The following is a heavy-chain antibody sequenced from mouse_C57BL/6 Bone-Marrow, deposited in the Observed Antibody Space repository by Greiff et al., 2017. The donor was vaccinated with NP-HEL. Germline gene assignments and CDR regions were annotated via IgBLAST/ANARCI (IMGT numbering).Heavy chain of an antibody. Sequence: DVMLVESGGGLVKPGGSLKLSCAASGFTFSDYGMHWVRQAPEKGLEWVAYISSGSSTIYYADTVKGRFTISRDNAKNTLFLQMTSLRSEDTAMYYCARFGNYPYFDYWGQGTTLTVSS. V-gene: IGHV5-17*01. CDR1: GFTFSDYG. CDR2: ISSGSSTI. CDR3: ARFGNYPYFDY. J-gene: IGHJ2*01. D-gene: IGHD2-1*01.